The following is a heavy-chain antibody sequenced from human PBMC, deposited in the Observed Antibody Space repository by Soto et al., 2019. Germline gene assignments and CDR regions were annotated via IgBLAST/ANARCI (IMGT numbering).Heavy chain of an antibody. Sequence: QVQLVQSGAEVKKPGSSVKVSCKASGGTFSSYTISWVRQAPGQGLEWMGRIIPILGIANYAQKFQGRVTITADKSTSTAYMELSSLRSEDTAVYYCARLGRDCRGGSCYSDYWGQGTLVTVSS. CDR1: GGTFSSYT. CDR3: ARLGRDCRGGSCYSDY. CDR2: IIPILGIA. J-gene: IGHJ4*02. D-gene: IGHD2-15*01. V-gene: IGHV1-69*02.